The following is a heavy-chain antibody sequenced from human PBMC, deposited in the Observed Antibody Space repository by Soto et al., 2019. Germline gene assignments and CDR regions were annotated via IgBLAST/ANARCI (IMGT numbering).Heavy chain of an antibody. CDR2: IYHGGRT. Sequence: PSETLSLTCTVSGGSISSSYWSWIRQPPGKGLEWIGSIYHGGRTYYNPSLKSRLTISLDKSKNQFSLKLTSVTAAETALYFCATNSGSFPDWGQGTLVIVSS. D-gene: IGHD1-26*01. J-gene: IGHJ4*02. CDR3: ATNSGSFPD. V-gene: IGHV4-59*12. CDR1: GGSISSSY.